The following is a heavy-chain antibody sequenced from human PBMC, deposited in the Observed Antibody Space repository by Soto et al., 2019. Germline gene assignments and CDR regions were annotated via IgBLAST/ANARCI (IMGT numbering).Heavy chain of an antibody. J-gene: IGHJ6*02. CDR1: GFTSSNSW. CDR3: TRKRFGMDV. V-gene: IGHV3-7*03. Sequence: EVQLVESGGDLVQPGESLRLSCAASGFTSSNSWMSWVRKAPGKGLEWVATITEDGSEKDYVDTVKGRFTITRDNAKYALYLQMNNLRAEDTAVYFCTRKRFGMDVWGQGTTVTVSS. CDR2: ITEDGSEK.